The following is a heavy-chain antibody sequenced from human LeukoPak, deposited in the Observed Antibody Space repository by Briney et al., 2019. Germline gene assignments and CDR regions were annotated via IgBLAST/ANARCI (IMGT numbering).Heavy chain of an antibody. CDR1: GFSFSSFG. CDR3: ARDSSGTQSYFDF. V-gene: IGHV3-33*01. J-gene: IGHJ4*02. Sequence: GGSLRPSCAASGFSFSSFGMHWVRQAPGKGLEWVAVLWFDGSNKYYADSVKGRFTISRDNSKNTLYLQMNSLRAEDTSVYYCARDSSGTQSYFDFWGQGTLVTVSS. D-gene: IGHD1-26*01. CDR2: LWFDGSNK.